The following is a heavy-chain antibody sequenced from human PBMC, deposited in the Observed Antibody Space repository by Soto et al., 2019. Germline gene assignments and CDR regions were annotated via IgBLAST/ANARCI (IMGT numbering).Heavy chain of an antibody. D-gene: IGHD3-10*01. J-gene: IGHJ5*02. V-gene: IGHV3-13*01. Sequence: EVQLVESGGGLVQPGGSLRLSCAASGFAFSTYDMHWVRQTTGKGLEWVSAIGTAGDTYYPDSVKGRFTISREDAKNSLFLQLNGLRAEDTAVYFCARGFNSRGAAHWFDPWGQGTLVTLSS. CDR3: ARGFNSRGAAHWFDP. CDR1: GFAFSTYD. CDR2: IGTAGDT.